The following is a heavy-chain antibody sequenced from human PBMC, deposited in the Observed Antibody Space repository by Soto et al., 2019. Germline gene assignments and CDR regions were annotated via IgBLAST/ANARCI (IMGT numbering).Heavy chain of an antibody. Sequence: QVQLVQSGAEVRMPGSSVNVSCKASGGTFSTYPINWVRQAPGQGLEWMGGIIPLFGTTNYAQKFKGRVTITADESTSTDYMELSSLRAEDAAVYYCARGATHGSSWYFWFDPWGQGTLVTVSS. V-gene: IGHV1-69*01. CDR3: ARGATHGSSWYFWFDP. D-gene: IGHD6-13*01. CDR2: IIPLFGTT. CDR1: GGTFSTYP. J-gene: IGHJ5*02.